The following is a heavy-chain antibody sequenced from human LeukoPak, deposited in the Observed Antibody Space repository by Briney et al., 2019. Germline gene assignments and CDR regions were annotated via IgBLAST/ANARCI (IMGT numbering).Heavy chain of an antibody. V-gene: IGHV4-39*07. CDR1: GASITSDAYD. Sequence: PSETLSLTCSVSGASITSDAYDWAWLRQPPGKGLEWIGSVYYSGSVKYNPSLKGRVSISRDMSKNQFFLNLNSVNATDTAVYYCARRDYAAWFDPWGQGTLVTVSS. CDR2: VYYSGSV. D-gene: IGHD4/OR15-4a*01. CDR3: ARRDYAAWFDP. J-gene: IGHJ5*02.